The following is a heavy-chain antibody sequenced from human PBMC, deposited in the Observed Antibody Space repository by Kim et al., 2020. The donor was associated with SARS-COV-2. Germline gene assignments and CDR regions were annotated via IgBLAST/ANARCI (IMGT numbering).Heavy chain of an antibody. CDR1: GFSFSYYW. CDR3: VRLPYYFGSGYFSAFDY. J-gene: IGHJ4*02. D-gene: IGHD3-10*01. V-gene: IGHV3-7*01. CDR2: IKEDGSEK. Sequence: GGSLRLSCTASGFSFSYYWMTWVRQPPGKGLEWVANIKEDGSEKYYVDSVKGRFTISRDNDKNSVYLQMNSLRAEDTAVYYCVRLPYYFGSGYFSAFDYWGQGTLVPVSS.